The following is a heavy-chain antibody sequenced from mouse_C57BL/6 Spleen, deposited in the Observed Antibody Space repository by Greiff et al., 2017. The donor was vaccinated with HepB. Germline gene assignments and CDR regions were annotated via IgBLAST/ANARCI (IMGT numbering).Heavy chain of an antibody. J-gene: IGHJ4*01. CDR3: ARGLQGAMDY. CDR1: GYTFTDYN. V-gene: IGHV1-18*01. CDR2: INPNNGGT. D-gene: IGHD2-2*01. Sequence: EVQLQQSGPELVKPGASVKIPCKASGYTFTDYNMDWVKQSHGKSLEWIGDINPNNGGTIYNQKFKGKATLPVDKSSSTAYMERRILTSEDAAVYYCARGLQGAMDYWGQGTSVTVSS.